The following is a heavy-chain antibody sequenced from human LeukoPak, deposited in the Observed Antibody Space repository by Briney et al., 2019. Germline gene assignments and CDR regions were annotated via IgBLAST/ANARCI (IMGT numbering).Heavy chain of an antibody. CDR1: GGSFSGYY. CDR3: ARDHTGRVAASPSQGWYDP. V-gene: IGHV4-34*01. CDR2: INHSGST. D-gene: IGHD2-15*01. Sequence: SETLSLTCAVYGGSFSGYYWSWIRQPPGKGLEWIGEINHSGSTNYNPSLKSRVTISVDTSKNQFSLKLSSVTAADTAVYYCARDHTGRVAASPSQGWYDPWGREPWSPSPQ. J-gene: IGHJ5*02.